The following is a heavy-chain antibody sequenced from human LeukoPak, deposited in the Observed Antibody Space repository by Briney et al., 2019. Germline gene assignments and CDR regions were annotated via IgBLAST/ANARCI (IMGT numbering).Heavy chain of an antibody. V-gene: IGHV3-7*01. CDR1: GFTLSTYW. Sequence: GGSLRLSCAASGFTLSTYWMTWVRQAPGKGLEWVANIKQDGSEKYYVDSVKGRFTTSRDNAKELLYLQMNSPRVEDTAVYYCARDRGSSGRLGRFDNWGQGTLVTVSP. CDR2: IKQDGSEK. CDR3: ARDRGSSGRLGRFDN. J-gene: IGHJ4*02. D-gene: IGHD6-19*01.